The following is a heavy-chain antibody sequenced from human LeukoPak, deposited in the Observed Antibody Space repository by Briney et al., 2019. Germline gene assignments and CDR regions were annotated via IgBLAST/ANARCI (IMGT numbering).Heavy chain of an antibody. D-gene: IGHD5-24*01. V-gene: IGHV4-59*01. CDR2: IFYTGST. Sequence: SETLSLTCTFSGGIHNQYHWNWVRQPPGKGLEWIGYIFYTGSTNYNPSLKSRVTISLDTSKNHFSLTLNSVTAADTAVYCCAKSEGWRQVPHAFHIWGQGTMVTVSS. CDR3: AKSEGWRQVPHAFHI. J-gene: IGHJ3*02. CDR1: GGIHNQYH.